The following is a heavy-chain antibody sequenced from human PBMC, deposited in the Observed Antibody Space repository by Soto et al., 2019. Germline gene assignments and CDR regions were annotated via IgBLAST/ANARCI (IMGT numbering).Heavy chain of an antibody. V-gene: IGHV4-59*08. CDR3: ARRFGGTFDY. J-gene: IGHJ4*02. CDR1: GGSISSYY. Sequence: QVQLQESGPGLVKPSETLSLTCTVSGGSISSYYWSWIRQPPGKGLEWIGYSYYSGSTNYNPSRKSRVTIAVDTSKNQFPLKLSSVTAADTAVYCCARRFGGTFDYWGQGTLVTVSS. D-gene: IGHD2-15*01. CDR2: SYYSGST.